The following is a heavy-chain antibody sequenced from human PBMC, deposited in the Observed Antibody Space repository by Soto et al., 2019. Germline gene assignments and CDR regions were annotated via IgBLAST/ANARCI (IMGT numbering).Heavy chain of an antibody. CDR3: VRWAGSGYYRNDY. J-gene: IGHJ4*02. D-gene: IGHD3-22*01. V-gene: IGHV3-74*01. Sequence: QPGGSLRLSCAASGFTFSSYWMPWVRQVPGKGLVWVSRISPDGKNTNYADSVKGRFTISRDNAKNTVFLQMNSLRVEDMAVYYCVRWAGSGYYRNDYWGQGALVTVSS. CDR2: ISPDGKNT. CDR1: GFTFSSYW.